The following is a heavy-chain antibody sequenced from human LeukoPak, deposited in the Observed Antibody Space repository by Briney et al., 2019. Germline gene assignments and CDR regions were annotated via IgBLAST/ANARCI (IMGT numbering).Heavy chain of an antibody. CDR3: AREPYSGSFHFDY. J-gene: IGHJ4*02. CDR1: GFTFSSFS. Sequence: GGSLRLSCAASGFTFSSFSMNWVRQAPGKGLEWVSTLSPSGAATYYADSVKGRFTISRDNSKNTLYLQMNSLRAEDTAVYYCAREPYSGSFHFDYWGQGTLVTVSS. CDR2: LSPSGAAT. D-gene: IGHD1-26*01. V-gene: IGHV3-23*01.